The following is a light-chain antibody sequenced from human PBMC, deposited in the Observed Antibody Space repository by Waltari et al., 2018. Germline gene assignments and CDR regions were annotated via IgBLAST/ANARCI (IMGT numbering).Light chain of an antibody. CDR1: QDITNA. J-gene: IGKJ4*01. V-gene: IGKV1-NL1*01. CDR2: ATS. CDR3: QQYFSVPLT. Sequence: IQMTQSPSSLSGFVGDRVTISCRASQDITNALAWYQLKLGRAPKLLIYATSKLEGGVPARFSGRVSGTTYTLTIDSLQSDDSASYFCQQYFSVPLTFGGGSKIEI.